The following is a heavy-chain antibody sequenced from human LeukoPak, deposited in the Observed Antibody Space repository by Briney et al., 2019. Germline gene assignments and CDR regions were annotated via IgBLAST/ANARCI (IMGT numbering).Heavy chain of an antibody. CDR3: ARGPGGTGSLFDY. CDR1: GYPFTSYD. D-gene: IGHD7-27*01. Sequence: ASVKVSCKASGYPFTSYDINWVRQATGQGLEWMGWMNPNSGDTGYVQKFQGRVTMTRSTSISTAYMELSSLRSEDTAVYFCARGPGGTGSLFDYWGQGTPVTVSS. V-gene: IGHV1-8*01. J-gene: IGHJ4*02. CDR2: MNPNSGDT.